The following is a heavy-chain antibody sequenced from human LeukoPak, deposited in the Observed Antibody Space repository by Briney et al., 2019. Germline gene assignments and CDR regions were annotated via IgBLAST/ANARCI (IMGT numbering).Heavy chain of an antibody. D-gene: IGHD5-18*01. Sequence: SETLSLTCTVSGGSMKSGSYYWTWIRQPAGKGLEWIGHFYTSGHTNYNPSLKSRVTISVDTSKNQFSLKMNSVTAADTAVYYCARGLHGYSYGYVPWELYSYMDVWGKGTTVSISS. V-gene: IGHV4-61*09. J-gene: IGHJ6*03. CDR3: ARGLHGYSYGYVPWELYSYMDV. CDR2: FYTSGHT. CDR1: GGSMKSGSYY.